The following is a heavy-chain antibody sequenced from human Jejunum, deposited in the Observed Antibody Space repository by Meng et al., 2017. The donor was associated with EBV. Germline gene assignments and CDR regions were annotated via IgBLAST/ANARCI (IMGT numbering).Heavy chain of an antibody. Sequence: QVQLGESGGGLVQPGRSLRLSCAASGFTFSSYPMHWVRQAPGKGLEWVAVISSNGNTQYYADSVRGRFTISRDNSKSTLFLQANNLRPEDTAIYYCARERDITFWYFDYWVQGALVTVAS. CDR1: GFTFSSYP. CDR2: ISSNGNTQ. V-gene: IGHV3-30-3*01. D-gene: IGHD3-16*01. J-gene: IGHJ4*02. CDR3: ARERDITFWYFDY.